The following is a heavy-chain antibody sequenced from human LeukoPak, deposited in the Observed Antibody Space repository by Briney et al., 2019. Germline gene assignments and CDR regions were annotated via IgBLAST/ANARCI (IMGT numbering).Heavy chain of an antibody. D-gene: IGHD6-13*01. V-gene: IGHV1-24*01. J-gene: IGHJ5*02. CDR2: FDPEDGET. Sequence: ASVKVSCKVSGYTLTELSMHWVRQAPGKGLEWMGGFDPEDGETIYAQKFQGRVTMTEDTSTDTAYMELSSLRSEDTAVYYCATEQAGYSSNWYRNWFDPWGQGTLVTVSS. CDR1: GYTLTELS. CDR3: ATEQAGYSSNWYRNWFDP.